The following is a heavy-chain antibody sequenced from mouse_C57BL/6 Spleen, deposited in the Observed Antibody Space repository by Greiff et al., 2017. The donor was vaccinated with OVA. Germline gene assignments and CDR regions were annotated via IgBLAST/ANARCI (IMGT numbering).Heavy chain of an antibody. V-gene: IGHV1-42*01. J-gene: IGHJ3*01. CDR1: GYSFTGYY. CDR2: INPSTGGT. CDR3: ARDILASFAY. Sequence: VQLQQSGPELVKPGASVKISCKASGYSFTGYYMNWVKQSPEKSLEWIGEINPSTGGTTYNQKFKAKATLTVDKSSSTAYMQLKSLTSEDSAVYYCARDILASFAYWGQGTLVTVSA.